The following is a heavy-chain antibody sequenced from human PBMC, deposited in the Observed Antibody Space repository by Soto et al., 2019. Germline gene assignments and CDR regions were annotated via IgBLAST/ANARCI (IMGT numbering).Heavy chain of an antibody. CDR3: ARGILGPAAMFGLFVL. D-gene: IGHD2-2*01. J-gene: IGHJ4*02. V-gene: IGHV3-11*01. CDR1: GFSFSDYH. CDR2: VSYSGNDV. Sequence: QAQLVESGGGLVKPGGSLRLSCAASGFSFSDYHMTWIRQAPGKGLEWVSNVSYSGNDVSYADSVKGRFTISRDNAKTSLSSQLTRLRAEDTAVFYCARGILGPAAMFGLFVLWGQGTLVTVSS.